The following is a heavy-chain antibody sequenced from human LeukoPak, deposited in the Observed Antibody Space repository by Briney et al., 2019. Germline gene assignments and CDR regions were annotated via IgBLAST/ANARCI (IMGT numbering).Heavy chain of an antibody. J-gene: IGHJ4*02. Sequence: GESLKISCKGSGYSFTTYCIAWVRQMPGKGLEWMGIIYPDDSDTRYSPSFQGQVTISADKSISIAYLQWGSLKASDTAMYYCARRTYSSSSSVFDYWGQGTLVTVSS. V-gene: IGHV5-51*01. CDR2: IYPDDSDT. D-gene: IGHD6-6*01. CDR3: ARRTYSSSSSVFDY. CDR1: GYSFTTYC.